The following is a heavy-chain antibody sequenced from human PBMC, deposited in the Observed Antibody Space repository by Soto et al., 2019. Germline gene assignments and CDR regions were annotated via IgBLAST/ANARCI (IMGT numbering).Heavy chain of an antibody. CDR3: AREYCSSTSCSYAFDI. V-gene: IGHV3-7*01. CDR2: IKQDGSEK. D-gene: IGHD2-2*01. Sequence: GGSLRLSCAASGFTFSSYWMSWVRQAPGKGLEWVANIKQDGSEKYYVDSVKGRFTISRDNAKNSLYLQMNSLRAEDTAVYYCAREYCSSTSCSYAFDIWGQGXMVTVSS. CDR1: GFTFSSYW. J-gene: IGHJ3*02.